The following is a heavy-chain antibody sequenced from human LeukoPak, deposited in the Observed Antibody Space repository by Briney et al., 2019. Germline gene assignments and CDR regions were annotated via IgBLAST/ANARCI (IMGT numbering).Heavy chain of an antibody. CDR1: GYIFTSYA. D-gene: IGHD6-13*01. V-gene: IGHV1-3*01. J-gene: IGHJ5*02. CDR2: INAGNGNT. CDR3: ARDIDRVFNWFDP. Sequence: ATVKVSCKASGYIFTSYAMHWVRQAPGQRLEWMGWINAGNGNTKYSQKFQGRVTITRDTSASTVYMELSSLRSEDTAVYYCARDIDRVFNWFDPWGQGTLVTVSS.